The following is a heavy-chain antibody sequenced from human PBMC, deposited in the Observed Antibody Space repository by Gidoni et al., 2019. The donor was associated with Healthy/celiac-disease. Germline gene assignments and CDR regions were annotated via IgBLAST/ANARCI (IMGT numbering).Heavy chain of an antibody. J-gene: IGHJ4*02. Sequence: QVQLVQSGAEVKKHGASVKVSCKASGYTFTRFDFNWVRQATGQGLEWMVWMNPNSGHPGYAQKFQGRVTMTRNTSISTAYLELSSLRSEDTAVYYCARLRNYFGSSGYYYWGQGTLVTVSS. D-gene: IGHD3-22*01. CDR3: ARLRNYFGSSGYYY. CDR2: MNPNSGHP. V-gene: IGHV1-8*01. CDR1: GYTFTRFD.